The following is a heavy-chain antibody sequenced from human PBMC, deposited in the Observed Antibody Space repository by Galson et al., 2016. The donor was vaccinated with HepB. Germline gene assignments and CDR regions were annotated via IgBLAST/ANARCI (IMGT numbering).Heavy chain of an antibody. Sequence: SLRLSCAASGFTFSTYAMTWVRHPPGKGLEWLSSISGSGTSTYYADSVEGHFTISRDNPKNTLYLQTNSLKVEDTAVYYCAREMHVAAAAAFDFWGRGTLVTVSS. D-gene: IGHD6-13*01. CDR1: GFTFSTYA. CDR3: AREMHVAAAAAFDF. J-gene: IGHJ4*02. V-gene: IGHV3-23*01. CDR2: ISGSGTST.